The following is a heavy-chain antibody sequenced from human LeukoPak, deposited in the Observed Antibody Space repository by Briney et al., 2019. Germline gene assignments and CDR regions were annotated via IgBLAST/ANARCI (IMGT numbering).Heavy chain of an antibody. D-gene: IGHD3-9*01. J-gene: IGHJ6*03. Sequence: SVKVSCKASGGTFSSYAISWVRQAPGQGLEWMGGIIPIFGTANYAQKFQGRVTITTDESTSTAYMELSSLRSEDTAVYYCARAGELQNYDILTGYPYYYYYMDVWGKGTTVTVSS. CDR3: ARAGELQNYDILTGYPYYYYYMDV. CDR2: IIPIFGTA. V-gene: IGHV1-69*05. CDR1: GGTFSSYA.